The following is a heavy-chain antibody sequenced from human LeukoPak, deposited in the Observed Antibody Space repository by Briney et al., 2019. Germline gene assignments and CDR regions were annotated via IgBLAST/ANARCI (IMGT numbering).Heavy chain of an antibody. CDR2: IYHSGST. CDR3: ARVGGMTTINNAAFDI. J-gene: IGHJ3*02. D-gene: IGHD4-4*01. CDR1: GGSMSTYY. V-gene: IGHV4-59*01. Sequence: SETLSLTCTVSGGSMSTYYWSWIRQPPGKGLEWIGYIYHSGSTNYNPSLKSRVTISLDTSKNQFSLKLTSVTAADTAIYYCARVGGMTTINNAAFDIWGQGTMVTVSS.